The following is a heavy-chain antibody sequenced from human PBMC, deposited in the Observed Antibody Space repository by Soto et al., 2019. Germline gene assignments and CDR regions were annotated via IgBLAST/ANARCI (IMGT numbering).Heavy chain of an antibody. CDR3: ARARATVVTPGSGYYYGMDV. V-gene: IGHV1-69*13. CDR1: GGTFSSYA. CDR2: IIPIFGTA. D-gene: IGHD4-17*01. Sequence: ASVKVSCKASGGTFSSYAISWVRQAPGQGLEWMEGIIPIFGTANYAQKFQGRVTITADESTSTAYMELSSLRSEDTAVYYCARARATVVTPGSGYYYGMDVWGQGTTVTVSS. J-gene: IGHJ6*02.